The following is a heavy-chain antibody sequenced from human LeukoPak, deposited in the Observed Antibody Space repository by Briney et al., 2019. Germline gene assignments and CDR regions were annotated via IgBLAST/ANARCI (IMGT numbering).Heavy chain of an antibody. J-gene: IGHJ4*02. V-gene: IGHV4-34*01. D-gene: IGHD4-23*01. CDR2: INHSGST. CDR3: ARVGSLGGNSGGTIDY. Sequence: PSETLSLTCAVHGGSFSGYYWSWIRQPPGKGLEWIGEINHSGSTNYNPSLKSRVTISVDTSKNQFSLKLSSVTAADTAVYYCARVGSLGGNSGGTIDYWGQGTLVTVSS. CDR1: GGSFSGYY.